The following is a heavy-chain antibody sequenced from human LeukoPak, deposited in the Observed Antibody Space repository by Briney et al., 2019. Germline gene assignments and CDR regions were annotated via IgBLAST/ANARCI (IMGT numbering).Heavy chain of an antibody. J-gene: IGHJ4*02. CDR3: TREEQQLGLDY. V-gene: IGHV4-31*03. CDR1: GGSISSGGYY. D-gene: IGHD6-13*01. CDR2: IYYSGST. Sequence: PSETLSLTCTVSGGSISSGGYYWRWIRQHPGKGLEWIGYIYYSGSTYYNPSLKSRVTISVDTSKNQFSLKLSSVTAADTAEYYCTREEQQLGLDYWGQGTLVTVSS.